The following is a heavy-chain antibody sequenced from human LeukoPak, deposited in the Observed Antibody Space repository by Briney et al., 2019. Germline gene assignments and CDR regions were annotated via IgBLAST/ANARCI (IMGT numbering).Heavy chain of an antibody. CDR1: GFTFSSYS. Sequence: GGSPRLSCAASGFTFSSYSMNWVRQAPGKGLEWVSSISSSSSYIYYADSVKGRFTISRDNAKNSLYLQMNSLRAEDTAVYYCARDPFFGVVKAAYWGQGTLVTVSS. CDR3: ARDPFFGVVKAAY. D-gene: IGHD3-3*01. CDR2: ISSSSSYI. J-gene: IGHJ4*02. V-gene: IGHV3-21*01.